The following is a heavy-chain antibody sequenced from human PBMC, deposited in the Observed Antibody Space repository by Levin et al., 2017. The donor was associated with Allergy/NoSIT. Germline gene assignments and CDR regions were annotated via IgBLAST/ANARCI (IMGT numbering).Heavy chain of an antibody. CDR2: VYFSGST. D-gene: IGHD5-24*01. Sequence: SETLSLTCSVSGGSIHTYYWSWIRQPPGKGLEWIGYVYFSGSTTYNPSLKSRVTISIDTSKNQFSLNLSSVTAAATAVYYCARMAFDDTVDSWGLGTLVTVSS. V-gene: IGHV4-59*01. CDR1: GGSIHTYY. CDR3: ARMAFDDTVDS. J-gene: IGHJ4*02.